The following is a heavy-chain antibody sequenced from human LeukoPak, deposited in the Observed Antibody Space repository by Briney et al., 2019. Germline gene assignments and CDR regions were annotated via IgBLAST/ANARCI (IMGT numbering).Heavy chain of an antibody. J-gene: IGHJ4*02. D-gene: IGHD3-9*01. V-gene: IGHV3-15*01. CDR3: TTEVNYDILTGYYNYFDY. Sequence: GGSLRLSCTASGFTFGDYAMSWVRQAPGKGLEWVGRIKSKTDGGTTDYAAPVKGRFTISRDDSKNTLYLQMNSLKTEDTAVYYCTTEVNYDILTGYYNYFDYWGQGTLVTVSS. CDR2: IKSKTDGGTT. CDR1: GFTFGDYA.